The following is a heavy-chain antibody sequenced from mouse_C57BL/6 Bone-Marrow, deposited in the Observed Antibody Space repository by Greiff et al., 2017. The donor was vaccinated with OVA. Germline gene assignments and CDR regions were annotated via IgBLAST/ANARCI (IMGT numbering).Heavy chain of an antibody. J-gene: IGHJ3*01. CDR1: GYTFPSYW. Sequence: VQLQQPGAELVKPGASVKMSCKASGYTFPSYWITWVKQRPGQGLEWIGDIYPGSGSTNYNAKFKSKATLTVDTSSSTAYMQLSSLTSEDSAVYYCASNRFAYWGQGTLVTVSA. V-gene: IGHV1-55*01. CDR2: IYPGSGST. CDR3: ASNRFAY.